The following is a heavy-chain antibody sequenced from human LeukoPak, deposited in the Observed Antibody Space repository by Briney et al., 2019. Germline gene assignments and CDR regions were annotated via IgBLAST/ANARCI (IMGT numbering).Heavy chain of an antibody. J-gene: IGHJ5*02. CDR3: ARARGFYCSSTSCHDSSWFDP. V-gene: IGHV3-74*01. CDR1: GFTFSSSW. Sequence: PGGSLRLSCAASGFTFSSSWMHWVRQAPGKGLVWVSRINSDGSSTSYADSVKCRFTISRDNAKNTLYLQMNSLRAEDTAVYYCARARGFYCSSTSCHDSSWFDPWGQGTLVTVSS. CDR2: INSDGSST. D-gene: IGHD2-2*01.